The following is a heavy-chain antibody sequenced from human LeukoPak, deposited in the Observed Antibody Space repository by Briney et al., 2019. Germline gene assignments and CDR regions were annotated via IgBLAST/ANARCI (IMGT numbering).Heavy chain of an antibody. J-gene: IGHJ6*03. CDR1: GYTFTSYA. D-gene: IGHD3-3*01. Sequence: ASVKASCKASGYTFTSYAMNWVRQAPGQGLEWMGWINTNTGNPTYAQGFTGRFVFSLDTSVSTAYLQISSLKAEDTAVYYCARGRVDFWREITGYYYMDVWGKGTTVTVSS. CDR2: INTNTGNP. CDR3: ARGRVDFWREITGYYYMDV. V-gene: IGHV7-4-1*02.